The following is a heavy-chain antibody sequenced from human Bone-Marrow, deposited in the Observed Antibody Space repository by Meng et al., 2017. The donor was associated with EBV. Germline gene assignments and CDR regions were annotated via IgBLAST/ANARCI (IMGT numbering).Heavy chain of an antibody. Sequence: QVQLQESGPGLAKPSEXLSLTCTFSGESISSSSYYWGWIRQPPGKGLEWIGNIYYSGSTYYNPSLPSLKSRVTISLDTSKNQFSLRLTSVTAADTAVYYCARDCFSSGWCPYFQRWRQGTLVSVSS. J-gene: IGHJ1*01. CDR2: IYYSGST. D-gene: IGHD6-13*01. CDR3: ARDCFSSGWCPYFQR. V-gene: IGHV4-39*07. CDR1: GESISSSSYY.